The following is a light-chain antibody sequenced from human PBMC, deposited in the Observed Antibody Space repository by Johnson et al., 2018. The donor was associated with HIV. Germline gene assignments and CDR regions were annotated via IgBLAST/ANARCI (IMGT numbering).Light chain of an antibody. CDR1: NSNIGYNC. J-gene: IGLJ1*01. CDR2: ENN. Sequence: QSVLTQPPSVSAAPGQKVTISCSGSNSNIGYNCVSWYKQLPGTAPKLLIYENNERPSGIPDRFSGSKSGTSATLGITGLQTGDEADYYCGTWDNSLSTGGVFGTGTKVTVL. V-gene: IGLV1-51*02. CDR3: GTWDNSLSTGGV.